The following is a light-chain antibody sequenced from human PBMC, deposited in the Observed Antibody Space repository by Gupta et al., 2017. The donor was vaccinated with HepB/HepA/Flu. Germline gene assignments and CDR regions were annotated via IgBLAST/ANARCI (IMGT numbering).Light chain of an antibody. J-gene: IGKJ4*01. Sequence: EIVLTQSPDTLSLSPGERATLSCRASQSVSRNYLAWYQQKPGQAPRLLIYCASRRATGIPDRFSGSGSGTDFTLTISRLEPEDFAVYYCQQYISSPLTFGGGTKVEIK. CDR1: QSVSRNY. CDR2: CAS. V-gene: IGKV3-20*01. CDR3: QQYISSPLT.